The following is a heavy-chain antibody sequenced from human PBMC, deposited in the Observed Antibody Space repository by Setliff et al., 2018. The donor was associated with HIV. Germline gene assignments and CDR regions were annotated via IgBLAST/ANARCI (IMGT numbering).Heavy chain of an antibody. D-gene: IGHD2-2*01. V-gene: IGHV4-39*07. CDR3: ARQPPPVDYADY. Sequence: SETLSLTCSVSGGSVSDSNVYWNWIRQSPGKGLEWIGNIYYDGSAYYNPSLKSRVTISVDTSKNQFSLRLTSVTAADTAVYYCARQPPPVDYADYWGQGTLVTVSS. CDR2: IYYDGSA. J-gene: IGHJ4*02. CDR1: GGSVSDSNVY.